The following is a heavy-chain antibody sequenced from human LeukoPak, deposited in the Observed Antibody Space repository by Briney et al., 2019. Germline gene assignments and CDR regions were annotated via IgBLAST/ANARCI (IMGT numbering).Heavy chain of an antibody. CDR2: INPNSGGT. J-gene: IGHJ5*02. V-gene: IGHV1-2*02. Sequence: GASVKVSCKTSGYTFTGYYMHWVRQAPGQGLEWMGWINPNSGGTDYAQKFQGRVTMTRDTSISTAYMELSRLRSDDTAVYYCASHVYCGSTTCQNWFDPWGQGTLVTVSS. CDR3: ASHVYCGSTTCQNWFDP. CDR1: GYTFTGYY. D-gene: IGHD2-2*01.